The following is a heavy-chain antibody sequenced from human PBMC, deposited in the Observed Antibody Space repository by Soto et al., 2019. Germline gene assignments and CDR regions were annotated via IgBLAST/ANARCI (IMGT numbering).Heavy chain of an antibody. Sequence: EVQLVESGGGLVQPGGSLRLSCAASGFTVSSNYMSWVRQAPGTGREWVSVIYSGGSTYYADSVKARFTISSDNSKNTLYLQMNSRRAEDTAVYYCARWDTAMVTFLYWGQGTLVTVSS. CDR2: IYSGGST. J-gene: IGHJ4*02. CDR3: ARWDTAMVTFLY. CDR1: GFTVSSNY. D-gene: IGHD5-18*01. V-gene: IGHV3-66*01.